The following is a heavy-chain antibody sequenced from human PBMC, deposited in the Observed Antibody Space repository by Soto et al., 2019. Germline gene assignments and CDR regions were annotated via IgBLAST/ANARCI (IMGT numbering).Heavy chain of an antibody. D-gene: IGHD3-3*01. J-gene: IGHJ6*02. V-gene: IGHV4-4*07. CDR3: ERVAAAWSGYPAYGMDV. Sequence: SETLSLTYAVSGGSISSYYWSWIRQPAGKGLEWIGRIYTSGSTNYNPSLKSRVTMSVDTSKNQFSLKLSSVTAADTAVYYCERVAAAWSGYPAYGMDVWGLGTTVTVSS. CDR1: GGSISSYY. CDR2: IYTSGST.